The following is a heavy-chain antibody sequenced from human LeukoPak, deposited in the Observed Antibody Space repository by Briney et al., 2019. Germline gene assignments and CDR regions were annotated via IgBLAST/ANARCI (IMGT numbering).Heavy chain of an antibody. J-gene: IGHJ5*02. Sequence: PSETLSLTCAVYGGSFSGYYWSWIRQPPGKGLEWIGEINHSGSTNYNPSLKSRVTISVDTSKNQFSLKLSSVTAADTAVYYCARGGRGIAVAGMLRNWFDPWGQGTLVTVSS. V-gene: IGHV4-34*01. CDR3: ARGGRGIAVAGMLRNWFDP. CDR1: GGSFSGYY. D-gene: IGHD6-19*01. CDR2: INHSGST.